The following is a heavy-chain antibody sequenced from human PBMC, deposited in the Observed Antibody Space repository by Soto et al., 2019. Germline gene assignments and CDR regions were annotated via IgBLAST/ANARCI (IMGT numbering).Heavy chain of an antibody. D-gene: IGHD3-22*01. J-gene: IGHJ4*02. V-gene: IGHV3-30*18. Sequence: QVQLVESGGGVVQPGRSLRLSCAASGVTFSSYGMPWVRQAPGKGLEWVAVIAYDGSNKYFADSVKGRFTISRDNSKNTLYLQMNSLRAEDTAVYYCAKPKDSSGYYYYFDYWGQGTLVTVSS. CDR2: IAYDGSNK. CDR3: AKPKDSSGYYYYFDY. CDR1: GVTFSSYG.